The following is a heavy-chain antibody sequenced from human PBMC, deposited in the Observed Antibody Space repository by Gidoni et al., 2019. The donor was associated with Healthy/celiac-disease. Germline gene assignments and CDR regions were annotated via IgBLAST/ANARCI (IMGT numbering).Heavy chain of an antibody. CDR2: INHSGST. Sequence: QVQLQQWGAGLLKPSETLSLTCAVYGGSFSGYYWSWIRQPPGKGLEWIGEINHSGSTNYNPSLKSRVTISVDTSKNQFSLKLSSVTAADTAVYYCARVTVTSYDYGMDVWGQGTTVTVSS. CDR3: ARVTVTSYDYGMDV. D-gene: IGHD4-17*01. J-gene: IGHJ6*02. V-gene: IGHV4-34*01. CDR1: GGSFSGYY.